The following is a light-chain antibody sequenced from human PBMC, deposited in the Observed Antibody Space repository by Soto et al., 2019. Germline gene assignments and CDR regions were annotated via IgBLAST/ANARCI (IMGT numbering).Light chain of an antibody. CDR1: QSVSSN. V-gene: IGKV3-15*01. CDR2: GAS. J-gene: IGKJ4*01. Sequence: EIVMTQSPSTLSVSPGERATLSCRASQSVSSNLAWYQQKPGQAPRLLIYGASTRATGIPARFSGSGSGTEFTLTIGSLQSEDFAVYYCQQYNNWPPLTFGGGTKVDNK. CDR3: QQYNNWPPLT.